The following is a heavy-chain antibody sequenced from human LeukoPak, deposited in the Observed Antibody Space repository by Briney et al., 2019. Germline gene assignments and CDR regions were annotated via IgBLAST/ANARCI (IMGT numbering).Heavy chain of an antibody. CDR3: AKDLRGGYSYANDAFDI. V-gene: IGHV3-30*18. CDR1: GFTFSSYG. D-gene: IGHD5-18*01. CDR2: ISYDGSNK. Sequence: GGSLRLSCAASGFTFSSYGMHWVRQAPGKGLEWVAVISYDGSNKYYADSVKGRFTISRDNSKNTLYLQMNSLRAEDTAVYYCAKDLRGGYSYANDAFDIWGQGTMVTVSS. J-gene: IGHJ3*02.